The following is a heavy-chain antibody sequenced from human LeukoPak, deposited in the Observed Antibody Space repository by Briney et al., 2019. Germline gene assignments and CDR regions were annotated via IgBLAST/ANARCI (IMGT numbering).Heavy chain of an antibody. CDR1: GFTFSSYG. CDR2: ISYDGSNK. J-gene: IGHJ4*02. Sequence: GGSLRLSCAASGFTFSSYGMHWVRQAPGKGLEWVAVISYDGSNKYYADSVKGRFTISRDNSKNTLYLQMNSLRAEDTAVYYCAIDSGSYPDLDYWGQGTLVTVSS. V-gene: IGHV3-30*03. CDR3: AIDSGSYPDLDY. D-gene: IGHD1-26*01.